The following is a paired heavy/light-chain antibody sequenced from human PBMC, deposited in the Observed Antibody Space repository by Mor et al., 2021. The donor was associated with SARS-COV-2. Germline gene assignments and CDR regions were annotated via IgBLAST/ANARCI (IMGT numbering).Heavy chain of an antibody. CDR2: IYYSGDT. J-gene: IGHJ5*02. Sequence: QLRLQESGPRLVKPSETLSLTCSVSGDPMNTIQYYWGWVRQSPGKGLEWIGSIYYSGDTYHNPSLQSRVAISVDTSKSRFSLNLTSVTAADTAVYFCARQRYSGYTTSALNWFDPWGQGIPVTVSS. CDR1: GDPMNTIQYY. V-gene: IGHV4-39*01. D-gene: IGHD5-12*01. CDR3: ARQRYSGYTTSALNWFDP.
Light chain of an antibody. Sequence: EIVLTQSPVTLSLSPGERATLSCRASQYINTYLTWYQQKPGQAPRLLIYDAINRATGIPARFSGSASGTEFTLTISRLEPEDSAVYYCQQRGNWPTFGQGTRLEIK. CDR3: QQRGNWPT. J-gene: IGKJ5*01. V-gene: IGKV3-11*01. CDR1: QYINTY. CDR2: DAI.